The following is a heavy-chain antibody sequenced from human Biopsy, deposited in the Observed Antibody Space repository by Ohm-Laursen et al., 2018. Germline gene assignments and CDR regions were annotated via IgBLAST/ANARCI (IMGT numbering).Heavy chain of an antibody. V-gene: IGHV4-4*07. D-gene: IGHD3-22*01. J-gene: IGHJ3*01. CDR3: ASVVLGPTNDAFDL. CDR1: GGDINNYY. CDR2: IYPGGST. Sequence: GTLSLTCNVSGGDINNYYWSWIRQPAGQGLEWIGRIYPGGSTNYNPSLKSRVTMSVDTSKKQLSLRLRSVTAADTAMYYCASVVLGPTNDAFDLWGQGTMVGVSS.